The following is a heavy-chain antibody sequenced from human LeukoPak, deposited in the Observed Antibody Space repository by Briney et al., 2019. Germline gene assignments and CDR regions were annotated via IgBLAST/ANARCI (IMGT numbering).Heavy chain of an antibody. V-gene: IGHV3-48*03. CDR2: ISSSGSTI. Sequence: VGSLRLSCAASGFTFSSYEMNWVRQAPGKGLEWVSYISSSGSTIYYADSVKGRFTISRDNAKNSLYLQMNSLRAEDTAVYYCARSFEYYDYVWGSPALDYWGQGTLVTVSS. CDR3: ARSFEYYDYVWGSPALDY. D-gene: IGHD3-16*01. CDR1: GFTFSSYE. J-gene: IGHJ4*02.